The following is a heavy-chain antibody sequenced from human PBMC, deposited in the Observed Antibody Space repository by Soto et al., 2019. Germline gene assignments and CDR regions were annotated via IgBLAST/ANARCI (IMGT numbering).Heavy chain of an antibody. Sequence: WENLSLTCTVSGGSLSCYYWSWIRQPPGKGLEWIGYIYDSGSTNYNPSLKSRVTISVDTSKNQFSLKLTSVTAADTAVYYCAALPRYWGQGTLVTVS. D-gene: IGHD6-6*01. CDR2: IYDSGST. CDR1: GGSLSCYY. J-gene: IGHJ4*02. V-gene: IGHV4-59*01. CDR3: AALPRY.